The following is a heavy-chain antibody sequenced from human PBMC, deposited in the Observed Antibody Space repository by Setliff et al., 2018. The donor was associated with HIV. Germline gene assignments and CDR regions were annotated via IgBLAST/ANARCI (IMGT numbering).Heavy chain of an antibody. CDR3: AKGFYYDSGDGRVRAFDI. J-gene: IGHJ3*02. Sequence: GSLRLSCAASGYTFNNYAMSWVRQAPGKGLEWVSTVAGNAVNTYHADSVKGRFTISRDNSKNTLYLQMNSLRAEDTAVYFCAKGFYYDSGDGRVRAFDIWGQGTMVT. CDR1: GYTFNNYA. V-gene: IGHV3-23*01. D-gene: IGHD3-22*01. CDR2: VAGNAVNT.